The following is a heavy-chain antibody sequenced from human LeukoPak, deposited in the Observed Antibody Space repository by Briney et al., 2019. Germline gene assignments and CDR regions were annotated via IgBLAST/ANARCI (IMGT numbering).Heavy chain of an antibody. CDR1: GFSFSSYW. D-gene: IGHD3-22*01. Sequence: KPGGSLRLSCAASGFSFSSYWMHWVRQAPGKGPEWVSSISSSSSYIYYADSLKGRFTISRDNAKRSLFLQTNSLRAEDTAVYFCARALGSSAYYYLKVDAFDIWGQGTMVTVSS. J-gene: IGHJ3*02. CDR2: ISSSSSYI. CDR3: ARALGSSAYYYLKVDAFDI. V-gene: IGHV3-21*01.